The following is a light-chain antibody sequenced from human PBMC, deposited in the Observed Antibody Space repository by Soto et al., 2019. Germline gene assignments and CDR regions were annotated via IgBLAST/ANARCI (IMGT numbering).Light chain of an antibody. J-gene: IGKJ1*01. CDR3: QQYNTYRT. V-gene: IGKV1-5*03. CDR1: QSISSW. CDR2: KAS. Sequence: DIQMTQSPSTLSASVGDRVTITCRASQSISSWLAWYQQKPGKAPKVLIYKASSLERGVPSRFGGSGSGTEFTLTISSLQPDDFATYYCQQYNTYRTCGQGTKGDIK.